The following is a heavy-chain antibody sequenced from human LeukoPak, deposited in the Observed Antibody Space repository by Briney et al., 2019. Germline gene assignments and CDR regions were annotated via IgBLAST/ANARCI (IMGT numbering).Heavy chain of an antibody. CDR3: ASTGIGQQLAHVFDY. J-gene: IGHJ4*02. Sequence: SETLSLTCAVYGGSFSGYYWSWIRQPPGKGLEWIGRIYTSGSTNYNPSLKSRVTISVDTSKNQFSLKLSSVTAADAAVYYCASTGIGQQLAHVFDYWGQGTLVTVSS. D-gene: IGHD6-13*01. CDR1: GGSFSGYY. CDR2: IYTSGST. V-gene: IGHV4-59*10.